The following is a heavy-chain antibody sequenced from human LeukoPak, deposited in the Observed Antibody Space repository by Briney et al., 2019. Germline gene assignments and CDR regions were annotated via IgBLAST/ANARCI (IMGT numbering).Heavy chain of an antibody. J-gene: IGHJ6*02. CDR2: IYYSGST. CDR1: GGSISSYY. D-gene: IGHD4-17*01. CDR3: AASRILRYYYYGMDV. V-gene: IGHV4-59*01. Sequence: SETLSLTCTVSGGSISSYYWSWIRQPPGKGLEWIGYIYYSGSTNYNPSLKSRVTISVDTSKNQFSLKLSSVTAADTAVYYCAASRILRYYYYGMDVWGQGTTVTVSS.